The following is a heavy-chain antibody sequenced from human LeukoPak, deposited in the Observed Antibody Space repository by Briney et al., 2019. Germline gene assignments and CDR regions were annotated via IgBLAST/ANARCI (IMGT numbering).Heavy chain of an antibody. CDR2: IYYSGST. J-gene: IGHJ4*02. CDR1: GGSISSYY. D-gene: IGHD1-26*01. CDR3: ARVGGRSRAVDY. Sequence: SETLSLTCTVSGGSISSYYWSWIRQSPGKGLEWIGYIYYSGSTNYNPSLKSRVTISVDTSKNQFSLKLSSVTAADTAVYYCARVGGRSRAVDYWGQGTLVTVSS. V-gene: IGHV4-59*01.